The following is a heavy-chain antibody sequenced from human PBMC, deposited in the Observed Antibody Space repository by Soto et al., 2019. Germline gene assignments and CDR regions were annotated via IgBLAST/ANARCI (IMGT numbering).Heavy chain of an antibody. CDR1: GGSISSSSYY. Sequence: SETLTLTCTASGGSISSSSYYWGWIRQPPGQGLVWIGSIYYSGSTYYNPSLKRGVTISVDTSKNQFSLKLSSVTAADTAVYYCARQSCSGGSCSFDYWGQGTLVTVSS. CDR2: IYYSGST. V-gene: IGHV4-39*01. D-gene: IGHD2-15*01. J-gene: IGHJ4*02. CDR3: ARQSCSGGSCSFDY.